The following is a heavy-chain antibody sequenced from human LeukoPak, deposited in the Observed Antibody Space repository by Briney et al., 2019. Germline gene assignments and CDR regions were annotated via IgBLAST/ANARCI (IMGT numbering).Heavy chain of an antibody. D-gene: IGHD6-13*01. Sequence: GGSLRLSCAASGFTVSSNYMSWVRQAPGKGLEWVSGISWNSGSIGYADSVKGRFTISRDNAKNSLYLQMNSLRAEDTALYYCAKDNYSSSPPVELQHWGQGTLVTVSS. CDR3: AKDNYSSSPPVELQH. J-gene: IGHJ1*01. CDR2: ISWNSGSI. V-gene: IGHV3-9*01. CDR1: GFTVSSNY.